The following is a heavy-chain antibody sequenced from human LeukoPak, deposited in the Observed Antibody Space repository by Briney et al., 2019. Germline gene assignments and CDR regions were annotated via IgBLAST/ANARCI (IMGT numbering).Heavy chain of an antibody. CDR1: GYSFTSYW. V-gene: IGHV5-51*01. CDR3: ARVDYSDRGIDY. D-gene: IGHD4-17*01. CDR2: IYPDDSDT. Sequence: GESLKISCKGSGYSFTSYWIGWVRQMPGKGLEWMGAIYPDDSDTRYSPPFQGQVTISVDKSISSAHLQWRSLKASDTGIYYCARVDYSDRGIDYWGQGTPVTVSS. J-gene: IGHJ4*02.